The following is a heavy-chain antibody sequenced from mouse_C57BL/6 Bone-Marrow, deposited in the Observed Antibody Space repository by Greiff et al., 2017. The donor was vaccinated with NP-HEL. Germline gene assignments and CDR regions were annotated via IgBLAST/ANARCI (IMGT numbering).Heavy chain of an antibody. CDR1: GLSLTSYG. D-gene: IGHD2-12*01. CDR3: ARGRRGAMDY. J-gene: IGHJ4*01. V-gene: IGHV2-6*01. Sequence: VKLVESGPGLVAPSQSLSITCTVSGLSLTSYGVDWVRQSPGKGLEWLGVIWGVGSTNYNSALKSRLSISKDNSKSQVFLKMNSLQTDDTAMYYCARGRRGAMDYWGQGTSVTVSS. CDR2: IWGVGST.